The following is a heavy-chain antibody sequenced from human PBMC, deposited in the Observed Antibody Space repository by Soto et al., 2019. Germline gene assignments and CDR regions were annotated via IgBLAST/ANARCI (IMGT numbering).Heavy chain of an antibody. V-gene: IGHV3-7*05. CDR3: ARDEQPRAYDI. Sequence: PGGSLRLSCAASGFTFSSDWMSWVRQAPGKGLEWVANIKQDGSEKYYVDSVKGRFTISRDNAKNSLYLQMNSLRAEDTAVYYCARDEQPRAYDIWGQGTMVIV. J-gene: IGHJ3*02. CDR2: IKQDGSEK. D-gene: IGHD1-1*01. CDR1: GFTFSSDW.